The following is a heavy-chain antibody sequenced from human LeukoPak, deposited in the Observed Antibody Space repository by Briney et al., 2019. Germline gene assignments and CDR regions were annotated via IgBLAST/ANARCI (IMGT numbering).Heavy chain of an antibody. V-gene: IGHV3-74*01. J-gene: IGHJ4*02. CDR1: GFSFTNYW. CDR2: INSDGSAT. Sequence: GGSLRLSCAASGFSFTNYWMHWVRQAPGKGLVWVSHINSDGSATRYADSVKGRFTISRDNAKNSLYLQMNSLRVEDTAVYYCAKEGRSLQTYWGQGTLVTVSS. CDR3: AKEGRSLQTY. D-gene: IGHD5-24*01.